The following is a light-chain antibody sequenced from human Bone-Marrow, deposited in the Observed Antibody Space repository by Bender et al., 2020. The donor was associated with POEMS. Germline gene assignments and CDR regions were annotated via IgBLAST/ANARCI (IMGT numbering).Light chain of an antibody. CDR1: NLGEKY. CDR2: QDT. V-gene: IGLV3-1*01. J-gene: IGLJ2*01. Sequence: SYELTQPPSVSVSPGQTANFACSGDNLGEKYVCWYQQRPGQSPVLVIYQDTKLPSGIPERFSGSNSGNTATLTISGTQGMDEADYYCQAWDRTTPVFGGGTKLTVL. CDR3: QAWDRTTPV.